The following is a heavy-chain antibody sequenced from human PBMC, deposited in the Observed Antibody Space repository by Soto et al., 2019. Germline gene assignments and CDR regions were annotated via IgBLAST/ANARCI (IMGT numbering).Heavy chain of an antibody. V-gene: IGHV3-30-3*01. CDR2: ISYDGSKK. J-gene: IGHJ4*02. D-gene: IGHD3-10*01. Sequence: QLVESGGGVVQPGRSLRLSCVASGFTLSSYAFHWVRQAPGKGLEWVTLISYDGSKKYYADPVKGRFTISRDNSKNTVYLEMNSLREEDTATYYCARGSRGAYNTIDYWGQGSLVTVSS. CDR3: ARGSRGAYNTIDY. CDR1: GFTLSSYA.